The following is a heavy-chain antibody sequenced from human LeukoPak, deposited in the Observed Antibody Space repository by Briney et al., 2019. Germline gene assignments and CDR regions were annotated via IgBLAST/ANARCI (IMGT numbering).Heavy chain of an antibody. CDR1: GFTFDDYA. V-gene: IGHV3-9*03. CDR3: AKDRYSSSWDAFDI. Sequence: GGSLRLSCAASGFTFDDYAMHWVRQAPGKGREWVSGISWHSGSIGYADSVKGRFTISRDNAKNSLYLQMNSLRAEDMALYYCAKDRYSSSWDAFDIWGQGTMVTVSS. CDR2: ISWHSGSI. D-gene: IGHD6-13*01. J-gene: IGHJ3*02.